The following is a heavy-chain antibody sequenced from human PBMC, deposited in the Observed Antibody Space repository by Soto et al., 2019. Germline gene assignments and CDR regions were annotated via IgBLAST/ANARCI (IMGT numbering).Heavy chain of an antibody. J-gene: IGHJ4*02. CDR1: GVSISSGGYY. D-gene: IGHD7-27*01. CDR3: ARENTNWGHYFDY. Sequence: QVQLQESGPGLVKPSQTLSLTCTVSGVSISSGGYYWSWIRQHPGKGLEWIGYIYYSGSTYYNPSLKSRVSISIDTSKNHFSLKLSSVTAADTAVYYCARENTNWGHYFDYWGQGTLVTVSS. V-gene: IGHV4-31*03. CDR2: IYYSGST.